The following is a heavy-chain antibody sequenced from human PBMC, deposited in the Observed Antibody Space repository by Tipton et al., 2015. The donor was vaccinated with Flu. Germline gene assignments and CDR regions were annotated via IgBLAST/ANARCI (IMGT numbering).Heavy chain of an antibody. Sequence: GLVKPSETLSLTCTVSGGSISSHYWSWIRQPPGKGLEWIGYIYYSGSTKYNPSLKSRVTISVDTSKSQLSLKLNTVTAADTAVYYCARGMVVARPFDYWGQGTLVTVSS. CDR1: GGSISSHY. J-gene: IGHJ4*02. CDR3: ARGMVVARPFDY. V-gene: IGHV4-59*11. D-gene: IGHD5-12*01. CDR2: IYYSGST.